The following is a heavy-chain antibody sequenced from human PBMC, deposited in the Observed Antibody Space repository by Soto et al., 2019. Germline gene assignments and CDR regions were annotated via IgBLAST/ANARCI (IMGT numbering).Heavy chain of an antibody. J-gene: IGHJ5*02. Sequence: ASVKVSCKASGGTFSSYAISWVRQAPGQGLEWMGGIIPIFGTANYAQKFQGRVTITADESTSTAYMELSSLRSEDTVVYYCARELPLRGSGRPPNNWFDPWGQGTLVTVSS. CDR3: ARELPLRGSGRPPNNWFDP. D-gene: IGHD3-10*01. CDR1: GGTFSSYA. CDR2: IIPIFGTA. V-gene: IGHV1-69*13.